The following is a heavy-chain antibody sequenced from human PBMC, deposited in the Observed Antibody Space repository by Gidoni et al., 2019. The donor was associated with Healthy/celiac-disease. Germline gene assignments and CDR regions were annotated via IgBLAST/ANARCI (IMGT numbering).Heavy chain of an antibody. CDR3: ARDLYSSSWYRTDYYYYGMDV. CDR1: GFTFRSYA. J-gene: IGHJ6*02. CDR2: ISYDGRNK. Sequence: QVQLVESGGGVVQPGRSLRLSCAASGFTFRSYAMHWVRQAPGKGLEGVAVISYDGRNKYYADSVKGRFTISRDNSKNTLYLQMNSLRAEDTAVYYCARDLYSSSWYRTDYYYYGMDVWGQGTTVTVSS. V-gene: IGHV3-30*01. D-gene: IGHD6-13*01.